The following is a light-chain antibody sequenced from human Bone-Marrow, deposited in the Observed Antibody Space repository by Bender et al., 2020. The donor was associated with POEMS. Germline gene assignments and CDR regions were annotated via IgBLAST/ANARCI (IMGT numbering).Light chain of an antibody. V-gene: IGLV2-11*01. CDR2: DVN. CDR3: SSYAGSSSYV. CDR1: SSDVGGYNY. Sequence: QSALTQPPSASGSPGQSVTISCTGTSSDVGGYNYVSWYQRHPGKAPKLVIFDVNKRPSGVPDRFSGSKSRNTASLIISGLQADDEADYYCSSYAGSSSYVFGTGTTVTVL. J-gene: IGLJ1*01.